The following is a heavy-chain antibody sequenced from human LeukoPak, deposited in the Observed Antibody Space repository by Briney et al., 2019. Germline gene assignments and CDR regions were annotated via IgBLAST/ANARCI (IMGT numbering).Heavy chain of an antibody. CDR1: GFTFSSYA. Sequence: PGRSLRLSCAASGFTFSSYAMHWVRQAPGKGLEWVAVISYDGSNKYYADSVKGRFTISRDNSKNTLYLQMNSLRAEDTAVYYCARAGPWNYDSSSLTDYWGQGTLVTVSS. CDR2: ISYDGSNK. D-gene: IGHD3-22*01. CDR3: ARAGPWNYDSSSLTDY. J-gene: IGHJ4*02. V-gene: IGHV3-30*04.